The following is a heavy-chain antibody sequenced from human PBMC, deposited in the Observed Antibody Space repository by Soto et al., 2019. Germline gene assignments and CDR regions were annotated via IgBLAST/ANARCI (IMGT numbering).Heavy chain of an antibody. CDR3: ATDMGSSLHYYFDY. Sequence: ASVKVSCKASGYTFTGYYIHWVRQVPGQGLEWLGWINPNSADTTSAQKFQGRVTMTEDTSTDTAYMELSSLRSEDTAVYYCATDMGSSLHYYFDYWGQGTLVTVSS. D-gene: IGHD6-13*01. V-gene: IGHV1-2*02. CDR2: INPNSADT. J-gene: IGHJ4*02. CDR1: GYTFTGYY.